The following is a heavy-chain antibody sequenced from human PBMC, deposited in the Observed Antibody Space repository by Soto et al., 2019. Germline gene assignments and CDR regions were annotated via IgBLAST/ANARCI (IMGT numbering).Heavy chain of an antibody. D-gene: IGHD1-26*01. CDR1: GYTLPNFG. CDR2: ISAYTANT. Sequence: GASVKVSSKAPGYTLPNFGLSWVRQAPGQGLEWMGCISAYTANTNYAQKLQDRVTMTTDKSTSTAFLELRSLRSDATAVYYCARENSGSYHRHFDYWG. J-gene: IGHJ4*01. V-gene: IGHV1-18*01. CDR3: ARENSGSYHRHFDY.